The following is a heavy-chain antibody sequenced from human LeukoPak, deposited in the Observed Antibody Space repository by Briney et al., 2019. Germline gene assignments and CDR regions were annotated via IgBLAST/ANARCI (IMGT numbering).Heavy chain of an antibody. Sequence: GGSLRLSCAASGFTFSSYSMNWVRQAPGKGLEYVSAISSNGGSTYYANSVKGRFTISRDNSKNTLYLQMGSLRAEDMAVYYCARAPRGGSYYFDYWGQGTLVTVSS. J-gene: IGHJ4*02. V-gene: IGHV3-64*01. CDR2: ISSNGGST. CDR1: GFTFSSYS. D-gene: IGHD1-26*01. CDR3: ARAPRGGSYYFDY.